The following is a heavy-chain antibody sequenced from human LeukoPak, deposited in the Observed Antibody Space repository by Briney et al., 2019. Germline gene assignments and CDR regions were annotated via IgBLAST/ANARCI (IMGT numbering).Heavy chain of an antibody. D-gene: IGHD5-24*01. Sequence: SETLSLTCTVSGGSISSYYWSWIRQPPGKGLEWVWYIYYSGSTNYNPSLKSRVIISVDTSKNQFSLKLSSVTAADTAVYYCARHIDGYNRDWGQGTLVTVSS. J-gene: IGHJ4*02. CDR3: ARHIDGYNRD. V-gene: IGHV4-59*08. CDR2: IYYSGST. CDR1: GGSISSYY.